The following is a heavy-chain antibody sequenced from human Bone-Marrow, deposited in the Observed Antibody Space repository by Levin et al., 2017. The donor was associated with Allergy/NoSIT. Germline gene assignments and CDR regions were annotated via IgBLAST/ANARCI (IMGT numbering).Heavy chain of an antibody. V-gene: IGHV4-59*01. Sequence: SETLSLTCTVSGDSIRGSFLTWLRPPPGKGLEWIGFIHYSGSTSYSPSLKSRVTISADTSKNQFSLKLNSVTAADTAVYYCARERSPGLYWGQGILVTVSS. CDR1: GDSIRGSF. CDR3: ARERSPGLY. CDR2: IHYSGST. J-gene: IGHJ4*02. D-gene: IGHD3-10*01.